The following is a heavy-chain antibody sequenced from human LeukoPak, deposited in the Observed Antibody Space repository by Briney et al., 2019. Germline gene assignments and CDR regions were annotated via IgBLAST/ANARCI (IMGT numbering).Heavy chain of an antibody. V-gene: IGHV3-30*04. D-gene: IGHD2-2*01. Sequence: GGSLRLSCAASGFTFGSYAMHWVRQAPGKGLEWVAVIAHDETNRFYADSVKGRFTISRDNSMNTLYLRMNSLRPEDTAAYFCARDLLPGAPDYFDYWGQGTLVTVSS. J-gene: IGHJ4*02. CDR2: IAHDETNR. CDR3: ARDLLPGAPDYFDY. CDR1: GFTFGSYA.